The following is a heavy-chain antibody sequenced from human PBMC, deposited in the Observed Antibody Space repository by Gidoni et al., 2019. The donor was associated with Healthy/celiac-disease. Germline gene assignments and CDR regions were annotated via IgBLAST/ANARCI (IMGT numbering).Heavy chain of an antibody. CDR2: IYTSGST. CDR1: GGSISSYY. V-gene: IGHV4-4*07. Sequence: QVQLQESGPGLVKPSETLSLTCTVSGGSISSYYWSWIRQPAGKGLEWIGRIYTSGSTNYNPSLKSRVTMSVDTSKNQFSLKLSSVTAADTAVYYCARADPYGDYTSYYFDYWGQGTVVTVSS. CDR3: ARADPYGDYTSYYFDY. D-gene: IGHD4-17*01. J-gene: IGHJ4*02.